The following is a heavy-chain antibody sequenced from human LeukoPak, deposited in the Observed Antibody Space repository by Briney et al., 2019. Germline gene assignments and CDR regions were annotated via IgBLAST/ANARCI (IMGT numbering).Heavy chain of an antibody. CDR2: INHSGST. Sequence: SETLSLTCAVYGGSFSNYHWSWIRQAPGKGLEWIGEINHSGSTHYNPSLKSRVTISVDTSKNQFSLKLSSVTAADTAVYYCARLEYSSGMTSIYLDYWGQGTLVTVSS. D-gene: IGHD6-19*01. J-gene: IGHJ4*02. CDR3: ARLEYSSGMTSIYLDY. V-gene: IGHV4-34*01. CDR1: GGSFSNYH.